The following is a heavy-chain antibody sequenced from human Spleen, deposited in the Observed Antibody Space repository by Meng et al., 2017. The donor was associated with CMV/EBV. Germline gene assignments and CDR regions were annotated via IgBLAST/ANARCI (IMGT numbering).Heavy chain of an antibody. CDR2: IHYTGSA. CDR3: ARWDRTWIDGFDV. V-gene: IGHV4-59*11. Sequence: GSLRLSCTVSGASFSSHYWNWIRQPPGKGLEWIGYIHYTGSANYNPSLKSRVTISVDTSKNEFSLTMTSVTAADTAVYYCARWDRTWIDGFDVWGQGTAVTV. D-gene: IGHD1-14*01. J-gene: IGHJ3*01. CDR1: GASFSSHY.